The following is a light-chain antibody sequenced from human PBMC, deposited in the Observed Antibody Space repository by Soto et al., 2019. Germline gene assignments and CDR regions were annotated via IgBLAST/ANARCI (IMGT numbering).Light chain of an antibody. CDR2: LNSDGSH. V-gene: IGLV4-69*01. Sequence: QLVLTQSPSASASLGASVKLTCTLSSGHSSYAIAWHQQQPEKGPPYLMKLNSDGSHSKGDGIPDRFSGSSSGAERYLTISSLQSEDEADYYCQTWGTGRGVFGGGTKLIVL. J-gene: IGLJ3*02. CDR1: SGHSSYA. CDR3: QTWGTGRGV.